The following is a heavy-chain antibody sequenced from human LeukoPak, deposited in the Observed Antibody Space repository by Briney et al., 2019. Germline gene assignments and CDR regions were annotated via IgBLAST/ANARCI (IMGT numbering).Heavy chain of an antibody. V-gene: IGHV4-30-2*01. J-gene: IGHJ5*02. D-gene: IGHD1-26*01. CDR1: GGSISSGGYY. CDR3: AQNGQSGFSFDP. Sequence: PSETLSLTCTVSGGSISSGGYYWSWIRQPPGKGLEWIGYIYHSGSTYYNPSLKSRVTISADTSKNQFSLKLNSVTAADTAVYYCAQNGQSGFSFDPWGQGTLVTVSS. CDR2: IYHSGST.